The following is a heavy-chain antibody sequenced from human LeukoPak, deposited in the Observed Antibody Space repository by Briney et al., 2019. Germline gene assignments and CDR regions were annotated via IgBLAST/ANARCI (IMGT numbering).Heavy chain of an antibody. CDR1: GGSISSGDYY. J-gene: IGHJ5*02. D-gene: IGHD3-22*01. CDR3: ARPYYYDSRIDP. Sequence: SQTLSLTCTVSGGSISSGDYYWSWIRQPPGKGLEWITYMYYSGSTYYNPSLKSRVTMSADTSKNQLSLKLSSVTAADTAVYYCARPYYYDSRIDPWGQGILVTVSS. V-gene: IGHV4-30-4*01. CDR2: MYYSGST.